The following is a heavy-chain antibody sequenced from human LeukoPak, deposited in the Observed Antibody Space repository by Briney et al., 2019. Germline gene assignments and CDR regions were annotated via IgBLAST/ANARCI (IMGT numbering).Heavy chain of an antibody. CDR1: GGSISGYY. D-gene: IGHD6-19*01. CDR2: IYYSGST. J-gene: IGHJ4*02. V-gene: IGHV4-59*01. Sequence: SETLSLTCTVSGGSISGYYWSWIRQPAGKGLEWIGYIYYSGSTNYNPSLKSRVTISVDTSKNQFSLKLSSVTAADTAVYYCARVGIAVAGALGEFDYWGQGTLVTVSS. CDR3: ARVGIAVAGALGEFDY.